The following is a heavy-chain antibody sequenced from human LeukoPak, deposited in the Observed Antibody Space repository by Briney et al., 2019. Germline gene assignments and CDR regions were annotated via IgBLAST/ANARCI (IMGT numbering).Heavy chain of an antibody. CDR3: ARPLGYCSGGSCYSAVDDAFDI. V-gene: IGHV1-69*06. D-gene: IGHD2-15*01. CDR2: IIPIFGTA. Sequence: SVKVSCKASGGTFSSYAISWVRQAPGQGLEWMGGIIPIFGTANYAQKFQGRVTITADKSTSTAYMELSSLRSEDTAVYYCARPLGYCSGGSCYSAVDDAFDIWGQGTMVTVSS. J-gene: IGHJ3*02. CDR1: GGTFSSYA.